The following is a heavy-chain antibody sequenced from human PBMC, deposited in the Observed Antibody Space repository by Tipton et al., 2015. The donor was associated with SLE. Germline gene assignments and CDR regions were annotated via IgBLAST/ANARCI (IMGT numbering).Heavy chain of an antibody. V-gene: IGHV4-59*08. J-gene: IGHJ4*02. CDR1: GGSISGYY. CDR3: ARLREELRWDSGSERPIAVDS. Sequence: GLVKPSGTLSLTCTVSGGSISGYYWSWIRQPPGKGLEWIAYIHSSGSTNYNPSLESRITISIDASRSQFSLKLSSVTAADTAVYYCARLREELRWDSGSERPIAVDSWGQGTLVTVSS. D-gene: IGHD5-12*01. CDR2: IHSSGST.